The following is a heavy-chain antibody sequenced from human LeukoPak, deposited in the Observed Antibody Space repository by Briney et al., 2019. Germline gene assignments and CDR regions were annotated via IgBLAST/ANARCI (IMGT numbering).Heavy chain of an antibody. J-gene: IGHJ4*02. CDR2: INPSGGST. Sequence: ASVKVSWKASGYTFTSYYMHWVRQAPGQGLEWMGIINPSGGSTSYAQKFQGRVTMTRDTSTSTVYMELSSLRSEDTAVYYCARASSIVGAYDYWGQGTLVTVSS. CDR1: GYTFTSYY. CDR3: ARASSIVGAYDY. V-gene: IGHV1-46*01. D-gene: IGHD1-26*01.